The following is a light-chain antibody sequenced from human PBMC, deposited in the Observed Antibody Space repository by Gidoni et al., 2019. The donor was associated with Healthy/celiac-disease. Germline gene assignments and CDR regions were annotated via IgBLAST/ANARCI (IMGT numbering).Light chain of an antibody. Sequence: DIQMTQSPSSLSASVGDRVTITCRASQSISSYLNWYQQKPAKAPKLLIYAASSLQSGVPSRFSGSGSGTDFTLTSSSLQPEDFATYYCQQSYSTPLTFGGGTKVEIK. V-gene: IGKV1-39*01. CDR2: AAS. CDR1: QSISSY. J-gene: IGKJ4*01. CDR3: QQSYSTPLT.